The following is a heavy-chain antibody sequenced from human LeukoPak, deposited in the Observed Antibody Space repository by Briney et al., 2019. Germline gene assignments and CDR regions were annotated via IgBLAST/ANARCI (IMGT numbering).Heavy chain of an antibody. CDR1: GGTFSSYA. V-gene: IGHV1-69*04. D-gene: IGHD2-15*01. Sequence: SVKVSCKASGGTFSSYAISWVRQAPGQGLEWMGRIIPILGIANYAQKFQGRVTITADKSTSTAYMELSSLRSEDTAVYYCASFSVVAATRGEYFQHWGQGTLVTVSS. CDR3: ASFSVVAATRGEYFQH. J-gene: IGHJ1*01. CDR2: IIPILGIA.